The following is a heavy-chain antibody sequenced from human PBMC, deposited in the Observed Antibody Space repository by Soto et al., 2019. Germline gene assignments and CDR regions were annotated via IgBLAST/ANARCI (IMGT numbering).Heavy chain of an antibody. V-gene: IGHV1-45*02. CDR2: ITPFNGNT. CDR1: GYTLTYRY. J-gene: IGHJ4*02. CDR3: ASSQGYSSGAFSPFDY. D-gene: IGHD6-19*01. Sequence: SVKVSCKAPGYTLTYRYLHWVQQAPGQALEWMGWITPFNGNTNYAQRFQDRFIITRDRSMSTAYMELSSLRSEDTAMYYCASSQGYSSGAFSPFDYWGQGTLVTVSS.